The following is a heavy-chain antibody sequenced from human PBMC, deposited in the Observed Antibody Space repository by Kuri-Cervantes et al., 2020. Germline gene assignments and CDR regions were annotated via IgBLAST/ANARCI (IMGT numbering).Heavy chain of an antibody. J-gene: IGHJ3*02. CDR1: GFTFSSYA. CDR2: ISYDGSNK. Sequence: GESLKISCAASGFTFSSYAMHWVRQAPGKGLEWVAVISYDGSNKYYADSVKGRFTVSRDNSKNTLYLRMNSLRAEDTAVYYCARPLNGVGGAFDIWGQGTMVTVSS. V-gene: IGHV3-30-3*01. D-gene: IGHD3-16*01. CDR3: ARPLNGVGGAFDI.